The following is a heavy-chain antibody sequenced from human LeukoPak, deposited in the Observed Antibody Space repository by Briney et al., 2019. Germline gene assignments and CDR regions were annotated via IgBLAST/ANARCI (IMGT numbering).Heavy chain of an antibody. CDR3: ARKGLTTTYYYYMDV. Sequence: GGSLRLSCATSGLTFNNYEMNWVRQAPGKGLEWVSYISSSGRTIYYTDSVRGRFTISRGNAKNSLYLQMNSLRAEDTAVYYCARKGLTTTYYYYMDVWGKGTTVTISS. CDR2: ISSSGRTI. V-gene: IGHV3-48*03. J-gene: IGHJ6*03. D-gene: IGHD4-17*01. CDR1: GLTFNNYE.